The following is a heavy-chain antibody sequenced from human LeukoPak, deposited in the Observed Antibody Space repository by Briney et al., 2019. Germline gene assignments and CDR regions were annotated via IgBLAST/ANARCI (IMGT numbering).Heavy chain of an antibody. J-gene: IGHJ4*02. V-gene: IGHV3-23*01. Sequence: PGGSLRLSCAASGFTFSSYAMSWVRQAPRKGLEWVSSISGSGGNTYYADSVKGRFTISRDNSKNTLYLQMNSLRAEDTAVYYCAKDHDFWSGPYFDYWGQGTLVTVSS. D-gene: IGHD3-3*01. CDR1: GFTFSSYA. CDR2: ISGSGGNT. CDR3: AKDHDFWSGPYFDY.